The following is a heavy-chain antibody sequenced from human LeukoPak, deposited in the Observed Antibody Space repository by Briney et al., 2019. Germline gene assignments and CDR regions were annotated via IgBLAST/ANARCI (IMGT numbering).Heavy chain of an antibody. V-gene: IGHV4-59*08. CDR2: IFYTGDT. CDR3: ASHPFATPFDY. D-gene: IGHD2-15*01. Sequence: PSETLSLTCSVSGGSITDSYWSWIRQPPGKGLEWIGYIFYTGDTNSNPSLKSRVTVSLDTSKNQFSLRLTSVTAADTAVYYCASHPFATPFDYWGLGILVTVSS. J-gene: IGHJ4*02. CDR1: GGSITDSY.